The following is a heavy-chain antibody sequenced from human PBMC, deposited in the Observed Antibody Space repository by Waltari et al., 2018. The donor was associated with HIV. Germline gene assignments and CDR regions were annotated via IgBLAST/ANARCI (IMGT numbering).Heavy chain of an antibody. CDR2: MNSDGSST. CDR3: ASPWRYSSLEAFDI. Sequence: EVQLVESGGGLVQPGGSLRLSCAASGFTFSSYWMHWVRQAPGKGLVWGSRMNSDGSSTSYADSVKCRFTISRDNAKNTLYLQMNSLRAEDTAVYYCASPWRYSSLEAFDIWGQGTMVTVSS. D-gene: IGHD6-19*01. CDR1: GFTFSSYW. J-gene: IGHJ3*02. V-gene: IGHV3-74*01.